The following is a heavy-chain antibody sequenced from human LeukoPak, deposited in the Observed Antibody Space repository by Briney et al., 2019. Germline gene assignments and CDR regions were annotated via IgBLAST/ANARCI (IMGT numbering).Heavy chain of an antibody. Sequence: GGSLRLSCAASGFTFSSYSMNWVRQAPGKGLEWVSSISSSSYIYYADSVKGRFTISRDNAKNSLYLQMNSLRAEDTAVYYCAKDLRGYSGYDYGGQGTLVTVSS. D-gene: IGHD5-12*01. CDR3: AKDLRGYSGYDY. V-gene: IGHV3-21*01. J-gene: IGHJ4*02. CDR2: ISSSSYI. CDR1: GFTFSSYS.